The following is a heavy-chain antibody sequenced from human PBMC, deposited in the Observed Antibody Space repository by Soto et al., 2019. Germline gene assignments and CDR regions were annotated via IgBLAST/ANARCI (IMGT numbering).Heavy chain of an antibody. Sequence: PGGSLRLSCAASGFTFSGYGMHWVRQAPGKGLERVAVISYDGSNKYYADSVKGRFTISRDNSKNTLYLQMNSLRAEDTAVYYCAKVPPPQGIAAAGTFDYWGQGTLVTVSS. CDR2: ISYDGSNK. D-gene: IGHD6-13*01. CDR1: GFTFSGYG. V-gene: IGHV3-30*18. CDR3: AKVPPPQGIAAAGTFDY. J-gene: IGHJ4*02.